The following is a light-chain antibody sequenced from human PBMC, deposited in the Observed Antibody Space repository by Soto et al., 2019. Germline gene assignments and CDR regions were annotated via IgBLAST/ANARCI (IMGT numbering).Light chain of an antibody. CDR1: QSISSW. J-gene: IGKJ4*01. V-gene: IGKV1-5*03. CDR2: KAS. CDR3: QQYNSYPLT. Sequence: DIQMTQSPSTLSASVGDRVTITCRASQSISSWLAWYQQKPGKAPKVLIYKASNLERGVPARFSGSGSGTEFTLTISSLQPDDSATYYCQQYNSYPLTFGGGTKVEI.